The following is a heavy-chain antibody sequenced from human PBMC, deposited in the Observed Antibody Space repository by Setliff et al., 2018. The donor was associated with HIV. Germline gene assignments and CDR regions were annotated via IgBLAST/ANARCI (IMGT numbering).Heavy chain of an antibody. J-gene: IGHJ6*03. CDR1: GFTFSTSN. D-gene: IGHD3-16*02. Sequence: GESLNISCAASGFTFSTSNMNWVRQAPGKGLEWVSSISSSSTYVYYADSVKGRFTVSRDNAKNSLYLHMNSLRAEDTAVYYCARAQDVWGSYRYTNYYYYMDVWGKGTTVTVSS. V-gene: IGHV3-21*01. CDR2: ISSSSTYV. CDR3: ARAQDVWGSYRYTNYYYYMDV.